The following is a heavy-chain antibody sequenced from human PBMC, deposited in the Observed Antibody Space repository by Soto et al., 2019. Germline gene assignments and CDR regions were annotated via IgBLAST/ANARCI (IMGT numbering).Heavy chain of an antibody. CDR3: AAIPWWVRLDPRDS. Sequence: QVQLVQSGPEVRKPGTSVKVSCKTSGFTFLSSAMQWVRQARGQRLEWIGWIVVGGGNTNYAQKFQDRVTITRDVSTGTGYLEMSSQRSEDTAVYYCAAIPWWVRLDPRDSWGQGTLVTVSS. V-gene: IGHV1-58*02. CDR2: IVVGGGNT. J-gene: IGHJ4*02. CDR1: GFTFLSSA. D-gene: IGHD5-12*01.